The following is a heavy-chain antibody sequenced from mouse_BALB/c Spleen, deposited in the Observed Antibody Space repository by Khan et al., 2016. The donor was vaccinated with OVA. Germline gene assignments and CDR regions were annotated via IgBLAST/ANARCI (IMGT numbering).Heavy chain of an antibody. CDR3: VSPNWFVY. J-gene: IGHJ3*01. Sequence: IQLVQSGAELVKPGASVKLSCTASGFKIKDTYMHWVKQRPEQGLEWIGRIDPAIDNTRYDPKFQDKATITADTSSNTSYLQLSSLTSEDTAVYYCVSPNWFVYWGQGTLVTVSA. V-gene: IGHV14-3*02. CDR2: IDPAIDNT. CDR1: GFKIKDTY.